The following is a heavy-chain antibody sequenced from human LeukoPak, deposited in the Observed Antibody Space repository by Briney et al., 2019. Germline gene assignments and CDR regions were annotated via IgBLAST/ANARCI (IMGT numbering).Heavy chain of an antibody. J-gene: IGHJ4*02. CDR3: AKDGDGGYFDY. CDR1: GFTVSSNY. CDR2: IYSGGST. Sequence: GGSLRLSCAAAGFTVSSNYMSWVRQAPGKGLEWVSVIYSGGSTYYADSVKGRFTISRDNSKNTLYLQMNSLRAEDTAVYYCAKDGDGGYFDYWGQGTLVTVSS. V-gene: IGHV3-53*01. D-gene: IGHD4-23*01.